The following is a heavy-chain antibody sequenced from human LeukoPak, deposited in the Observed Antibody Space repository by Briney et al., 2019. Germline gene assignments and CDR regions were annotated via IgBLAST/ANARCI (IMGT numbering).Heavy chain of an antibody. J-gene: IGHJ4*02. Sequence: GASVKVSCKVSGYTLTELSMHWVRQAPGKGLEWMGGFDPEDGETIYAQKFQGRVTMTEDTSTDTAYVELSSLRSEDTAVYYCATQGYDSSGYYHTFDYWGQGTLVTVSS. D-gene: IGHD3-22*01. CDR3: ATQGYDSSGYYHTFDY. CDR2: FDPEDGET. V-gene: IGHV1-24*01. CDR1: GYTLTELS.